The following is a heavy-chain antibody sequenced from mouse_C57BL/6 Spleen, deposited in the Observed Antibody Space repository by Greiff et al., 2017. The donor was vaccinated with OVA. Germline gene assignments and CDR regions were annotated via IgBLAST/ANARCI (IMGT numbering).Heavy chain of an antibody. CDR3: ARWLLRSTYFDY. J-gene: IGHJ2*01. CDR2: IDPSDSYT. V-gene: IGHV1-69*01. D-gene: IGHD2-3*01. CDR1: GYTFTSYW. Sequence: QVQLQQSGAELVMPGASVKLSCKASGYTFTSYWMHWVKQRPGQGLEWIGEIDPSDSYTNYNQKFKGKSTLTVDKSSSTAYMQLSSLTSEDSAVYYCARWLLRSTYFDYWGQGTTLTVSS.